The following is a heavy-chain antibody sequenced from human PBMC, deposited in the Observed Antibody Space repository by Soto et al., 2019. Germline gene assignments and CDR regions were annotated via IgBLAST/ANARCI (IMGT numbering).Heavy chain of an antibody. J-gene: IGHJ3*02. Sequence: ASVKVSCKASGYTFTSYGISWVRQAPGQGLEWMGWISAYNGNTNYAQKLQGRVTMTTDTSTSTAYMELRSLRSDDTAVYYCARVHCSGGSCYSDAFDIWGQGTMVTVSS. V-gene: IGHV1-18*01. CDR2: ISAYNGNT. D-gene: IGHD2-15*01. CDR3: ARVHCSGGSCYSDAFDI. CDR1: GYTFTSYG.